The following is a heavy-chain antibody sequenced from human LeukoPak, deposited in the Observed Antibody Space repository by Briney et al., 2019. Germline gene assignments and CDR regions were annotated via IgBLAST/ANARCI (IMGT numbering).Heavy chain of an antibody. V-gene: IGHV4-59*08. Sequence: SETLSLTCTVSGGSISSYYWSWIRQPPGKGLEWIGYIYYSGSTNYNPSLKSRVTISVDTSKNQFSLKLSSVTAADTAVYYCARQKKRDILTGYRPYYFDYWGQGTLVTVSS. CDR2: IYYSGST. D-gene: IGHD3-9*01. CDR3: ARQKKRDILTGYRPYYFDY. J-gene: IGHJ4*02. CDR1: GGSISSYY.